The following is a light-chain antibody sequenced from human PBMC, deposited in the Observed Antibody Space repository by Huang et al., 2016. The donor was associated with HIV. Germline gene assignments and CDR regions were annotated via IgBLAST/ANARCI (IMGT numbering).Light chain of an antibody. CDR1: QVIRNY. V-gene: IGKV1-6*01. CDR3: LHDFTYPYS. J-gene: IGKJ2*03. CDR2: SAS. Sequence: IQMTKSPSSLSASVGDRVTITCRASQVIRNYLGWYQQKPGKAPRVLIYSASTLQSGVPSRFSGSGSGTNFTLTISSLQSEDFATYYCLHDFTYPYSFGQGTKLEIK.